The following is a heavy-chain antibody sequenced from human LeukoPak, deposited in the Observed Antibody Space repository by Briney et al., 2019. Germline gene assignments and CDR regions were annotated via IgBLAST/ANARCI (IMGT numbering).Heavy chain of an antibody. V-gene: IGHV4-59*08. CDR2: IYYSGST. CDR1: GGSISTYY. CDR3: ARHGIVDSSRKYYFDY. J-gene: IGHJ4*02. Sequence: PSETLSLTCTVSGGSISTYYWSWIRQPPGKGLEWIGYIYYSGSTSYNPSLKSRVTISVDTSKNQFSLDLSSVTAADTAVYYCARHGIVDSSRKYYFDYWGQGTLVTVSS. D-gene: IGHD6-13*01.